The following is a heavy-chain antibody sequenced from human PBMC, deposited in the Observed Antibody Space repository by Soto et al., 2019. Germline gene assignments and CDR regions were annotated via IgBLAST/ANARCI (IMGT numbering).Heavy chain of an antibody. V-gene: IGHV4-59*01. D-gene: IGHD3-9*01. CDR2: IYYSGST. CDR3: ARSLEDTGYYFDY. CDR1: GGSISSYY. Sequence: SETLSLTCTVSGGSISSYYWSWIRQPPGKGLEWIGYIYYSGSTNYNPSLKSRVTISVDTSKNQFSLKLSSVPAADTAVYYCARSLEDTGYYFDYRGQGPRVTVSS. J-gene: IGHJ4*02.